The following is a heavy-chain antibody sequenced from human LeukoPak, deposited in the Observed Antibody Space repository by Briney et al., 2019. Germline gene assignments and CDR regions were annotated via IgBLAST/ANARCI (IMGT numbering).Heavy chain of an antibody. Sequence: GGSLRLSCAASGFTFSNYWMDWVRQSPGKGLERVANIKEDGSDKYYVDSVKGRFTISRDNAKNSLYLQMNSLRAEDTAVYYCARNSGWFRFDYWGQGTLVTVSS. CDR3: ARNSGWFRFDY. CDR2: IKEDGSDK. J-gene: IGHJ4*02. D-gene: IGHD6-19*01. V-gene: IGHV3-7*03. CDR1: GFTFSNYW.